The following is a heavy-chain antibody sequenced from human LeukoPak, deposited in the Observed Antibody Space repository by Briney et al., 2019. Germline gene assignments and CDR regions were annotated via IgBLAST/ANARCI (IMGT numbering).Heavy chain of an antibody. CDR3: ARAPTVVAAFDY. V-gene: IGHV3-33*01. D-gene: IGHD2-15*01. Sequence: GRSLRLSCAASGFTFSSYGMHWVRQAPGKGLEWVAVIRYDGSNKYYADSVKGRFTISRDNSKNTLYLQMNSLRAEDTAVYYCARAPTVVAAFDYWGQGTLVTVSS. J-gene: IGHJ4*02. CDR1: GFTFSSYG. CDR2: IRYDGSNK.